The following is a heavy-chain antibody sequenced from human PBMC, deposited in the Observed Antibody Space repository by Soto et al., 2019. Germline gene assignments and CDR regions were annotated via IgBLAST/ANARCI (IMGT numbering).Heavy chain of an antibody. D-gene: IGHD3-3*01. CDR3: AKGSEFWSGNGQRLVWFAP. V-gene: IGHV3-23*01. CDR2: ISGSGGST. CDR1: GFTFSSYA. J-gene: IGHJ5*02. Sequence: GGSLRLSCAASGFTFSSYAMSWVRQAPGKGLEWVSGISGSGGSTYYADSVKGRFTISRDNSKNTLYLQMNSLRAEDTAVYYCAKGSEFWSGNGQRLVWFAPWGQGTLVTVSS.